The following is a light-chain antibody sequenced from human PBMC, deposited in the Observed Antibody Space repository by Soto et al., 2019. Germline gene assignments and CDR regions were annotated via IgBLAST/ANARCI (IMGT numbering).Light chain of an antibody. J-gene: IGKJ1*01. CDR1: QSISSW. V-gene: IGKV1-5*01. CDR3: QHYNSYGT. Sequence: DIQMTQAPSTLSASVLYRVTITCRASQSISSWLAWYQQKPGKAPKLLIYDASSLETGVPSRFSGSGSGTEFTLTISSLQPDDFATYYCQHYNSYGTFGQGTKVDIK. CDR2: DAS.